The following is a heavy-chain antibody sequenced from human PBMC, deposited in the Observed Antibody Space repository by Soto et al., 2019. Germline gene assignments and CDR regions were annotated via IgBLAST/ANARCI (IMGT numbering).Heavy chain of an antibody. CDR2: ISGSGGST. J-gene: IGHJ3*02. D-gene: IGHD3-9*01. Sequence: EVQLLESGGGLVQPGGSLRLSCAASGFTFSSYAMSWVRQTPGKGLEWVSAISGSGGSTYYADSVKGRFTISRDNSKNTLYLQMNSLRAEDTAVYYCAKDTALDYDIWTGILWGAFDIWGQGTMVTVSS. CDR1: GFTFSSYA. V-gene: IGHV3-23*01. CDR3: AKDTALDYDIWTGILWGAFDI.